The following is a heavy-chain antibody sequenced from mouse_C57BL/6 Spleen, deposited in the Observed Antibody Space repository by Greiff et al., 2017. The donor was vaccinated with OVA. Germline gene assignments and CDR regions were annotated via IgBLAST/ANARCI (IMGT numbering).Heavy chain of an antibody. CDR1: GYTFTSYW. V-gene: IGHV1-52*01. CDR3: ARSPPDSSGVYFDY. CDR2: IDPSDSET. Sequence: QVQLQQSGAELVRPGSSVKLSCKASGYTFTSYWMHWVKQRPIQGLEWIGNIDPSDSETHYNQKFKDKATLTVDKSSSTAYMKLSSLTSEDSAVYACARSPPDSSGVYFDYWGQGTSLTVSS. D-gene: IGHD3-2*02. J-gene: IGHJ2*02.